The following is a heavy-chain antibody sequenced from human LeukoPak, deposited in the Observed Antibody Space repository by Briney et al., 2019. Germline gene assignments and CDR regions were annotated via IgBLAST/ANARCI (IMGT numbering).Heavy chain of an antibody. J-gene: IGHJ4*02. Sequence: GGSLRLSCITSGFTFGDYGLSWVRQAPGKGLEWVANIKQDGSEKYYVDSVKGRFTISRDNAKNSLYLQMNSLRAEDTAVYYCARAWGLTVSPFDYWGQGTLVTVSS. CDR3: ARAWGLTVSPFDY. CDR2: IKQDGSEK. CDR1: GFTFGDYG. D-gene: IGHD4-11*01. V-gene: IGHV3-7*01.